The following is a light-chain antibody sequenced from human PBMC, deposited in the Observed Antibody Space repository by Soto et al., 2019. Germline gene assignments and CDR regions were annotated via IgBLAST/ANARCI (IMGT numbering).Light chain of an antibody. CDR2: GAS. J-gene: IGKJ2*01. V-gene: IGKV3-15*01. CDR3: QQYNNWPQGYT. CDR1: QRVSSN. Sequence: EIVVTQSPATLSVSPGERATLSCRASQRVSSNLAWYQQKPGQAPRLLIYGASTRATGIPARFSGSGSGTEFTLTISSLQYEDFAIYYCQQYNNWPQGYTCGQGTKLEIK.